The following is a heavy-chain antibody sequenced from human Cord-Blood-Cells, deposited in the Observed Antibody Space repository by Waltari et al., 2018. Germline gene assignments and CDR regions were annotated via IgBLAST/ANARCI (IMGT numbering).Heavy chain of an antibody. D-gene: IGHD1-7*01. CDR2: IIPIFGTA. V-gene: IGHV1-69*01. CDR3: AIRLELHAFDI. J-gene: IGHJ3*02. CDR1: GGTFSSDA. Sequence: QVQLVQSGAKVKKPGSSVKVSCKASGGTFSSDAISGGRQARGQGLEWMGGIIPIFGTANYAQKFQGRVTITADESTSTSYMELSSLRSEDTAVYYCAIRLELHAFDIWGQGTMVTVSS.